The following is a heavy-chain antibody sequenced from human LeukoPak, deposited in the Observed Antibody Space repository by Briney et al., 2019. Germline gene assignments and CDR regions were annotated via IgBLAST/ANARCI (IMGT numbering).Heavy chain of an antibody. CDR2: IYSGGSP. Sequence: PGGSLRLSCAASGFTVSTNYMSWVRHSPGKGLEWVSVIYSGGSPYYADSVKGRFTISRDNSKNTLYLQMNSLRVEDTAMYYCARKLGTVDDYWGQGTLVTVSS. D-gene: IGHD7-27*01. V-gene: IGHV3-53*01. CDR1: GFTVSTNY. J-gene: IGHJ4*02. CDR3: ARKLGTVDDY.